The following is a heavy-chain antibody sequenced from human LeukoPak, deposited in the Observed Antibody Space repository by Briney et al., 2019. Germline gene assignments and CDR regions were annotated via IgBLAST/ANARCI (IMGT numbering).Heavy chain of an antibody. Sequence: GRSLRLSCAASGFTFSSYGMHWVRQAPGKGLEWVAVISYDGSNKYYADSVKGRFTISRDNSKNTLYLQMNSLRAEDTAVYYCAKDGGYYDSSGSYNWFDPWGQGTLVTVSS. CDR1: GFTFSSYG. D-gene: IGHD3-22*01. CDR2: ISYDGSNK. CDR3: AKDGGYYDSSGSYNWFDP. V-gene: IGHV3-30*18. J-gene: IGHJ5*02.